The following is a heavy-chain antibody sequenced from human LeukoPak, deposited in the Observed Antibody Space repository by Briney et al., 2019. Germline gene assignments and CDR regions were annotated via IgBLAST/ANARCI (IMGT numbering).Heavy chain of an antibody. V-gene: IGHV4-39*01. CDR2: IYYSGST. CDR1: SGSISSSSDY. CDR3: AGYSGYDLYYYYGMDV. Sequence: PSETLSLTCTVSSGSISSSSDYWGWIRQPPGKGLEWIGSIYYSGSTYYNPSLKSRVTISVDTSKNQFSLKLSSVTAADTAVYYCAGYSGYDLYYYYGMDVWGQGSTVTVSS. J-gene: IGHJ6*02. D-gene: IGHD5-12*01.